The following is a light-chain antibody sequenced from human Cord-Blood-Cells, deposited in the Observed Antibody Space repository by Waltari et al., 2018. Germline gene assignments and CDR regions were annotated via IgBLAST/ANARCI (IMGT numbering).Light chain of an antibody. CDR2: EVS. CDR1: SSDVGSSNL. CDR3: CSYAGSSTWV. Sequence: QSALTQPASVSGSPGQSITISCTGTSSDVGSSNLVSWYQQHPGQAPKLMLSEVSTPPSGVATRVSGTKSGNTASLTISGLQAEDEADYYCCSYAGSSTWVFGGGTKLTVL. J-gene: IGLJ3*02. V-gene: IGLV2-23*02.